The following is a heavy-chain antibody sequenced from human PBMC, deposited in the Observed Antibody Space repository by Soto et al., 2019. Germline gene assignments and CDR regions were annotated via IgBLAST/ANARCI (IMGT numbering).Heavy chain of an antibody. Sequence: HPGGSLRLSCAASGFTFSSYAMSWVRQAPGKGLEWVSAISGSGGSTYYADSVKGRFTISRDNSKNTLYLQMNSLRAEDTAVYYCAKAPGIAVPGYYYGMDVWGQGTTVSVSS. V-gene: IGHV3-23*01. CDR3: AKAPGIAVPGYYYGMDV. CDR2: ISGSGGST. J-gene: IGHJ6*02. D-gene: IGHD6-19*01. CDR1: GFTFSSYA.